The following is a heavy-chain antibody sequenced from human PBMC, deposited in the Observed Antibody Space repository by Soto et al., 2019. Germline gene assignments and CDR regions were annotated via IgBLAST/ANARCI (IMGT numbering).Heavy chain of an antibody. CDR1: GFTFNIYA. Sequence: GGSLRLSCAASGFTFNIYAMSWVRQAPGRGLEWVSSISASGGSTWYADSVKGRFTISRDNSENTLNLQMNSLGAEDTAVYYCAERGGIVVAGALDLWGQGTLVTVSS. CDR2: ISASGGST. J-gene: IGHJ3*01. V-gene: IGHV3-23*01. CDR3: AERGGIVVAGALDL. D-gene: IGHD6-13*01.